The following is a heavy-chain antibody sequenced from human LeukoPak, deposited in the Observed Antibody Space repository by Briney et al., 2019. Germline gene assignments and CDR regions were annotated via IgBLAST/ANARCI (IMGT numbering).Heavy chain of an antibody. J-gene: IGHJ4*02. CDR1: GGSISSSSYY. Sequence: SETLSLTCTASGGSISSSSYYWGWIRQPPGKGLEWIGSIYYSGSTYYNPSLKSRVTISVDTSKNQFSLKLSSVTAADTAVYYCARCRSVVPDNYWGQGTLVTVSS. CDR3: ARCRSVVPDNY. V-gene: IGHV4-39*07. CDR2: IYYSGST. D-gene: IGHD2-2*01.